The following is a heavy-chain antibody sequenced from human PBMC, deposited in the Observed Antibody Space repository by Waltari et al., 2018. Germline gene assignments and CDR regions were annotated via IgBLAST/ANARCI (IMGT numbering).Heavy chain of an antibody. D-gene: IGHD3-3*01. Sequence: QVQLQESGTGLVKPSETLSLTCHVSGDSVSSSYAWSWIRQPPGKGLEWIGYIYYSGSTNYNPSLKSRVTISVDTSKNKFSLKLNSVNAADTAVYYCARASRGSGFYYGYFDLWGRGTLVIVSS. CDR2: IYYSGST. CDR3: ARASRGSGFYYGYFDL. V-gene: IGHV4-61*01. J-gene: IGHJ2*01. CDR1: GDSVSSSYA.